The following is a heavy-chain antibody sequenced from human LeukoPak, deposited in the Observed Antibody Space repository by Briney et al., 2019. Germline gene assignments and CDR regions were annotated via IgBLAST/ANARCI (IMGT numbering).Heavy chain of an antibody. CDR2: VSGSGGST. Sequence: PGGSLRLSCAASGFTFSSYAMSWVRQAPGKGLEWVSAVSGSGGSTYYADSVKGRFTISRDNSKNTLYLQMNSLRAEDTAVYYCAKRGVRGVMGINWFDPWGQGTLVTVSS. D-gene: IGHD3-10*01. J-gene: IGHJ5*02. CDR1: GFTFSSYA. CDR3: AKRGVRGVMGINWFDP. V-gene: IGHV3-23*01.